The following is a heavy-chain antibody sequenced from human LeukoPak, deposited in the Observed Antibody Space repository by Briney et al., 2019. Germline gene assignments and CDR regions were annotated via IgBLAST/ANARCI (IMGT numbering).Heavy chain of an antibody. J-gene: IGHJ2*01. D-gene: IGHD5-24*01. V-gene: IGHV3-23*01. CDR3: ASPWAEMTAINGWYFDV. Sequence: PGGSLRLSCAASGFTFSSYVMSWVRQAPGKRLEWVSTAGYSGASTYYVDSVKGRFTISRDYSENTLYLQMNNLRAEDTAVYYCASPWAEMTAINGWYFDVRGRGTLVTVSS. CDR2: AGYSGAST. CDR1: GFTFSSYV.